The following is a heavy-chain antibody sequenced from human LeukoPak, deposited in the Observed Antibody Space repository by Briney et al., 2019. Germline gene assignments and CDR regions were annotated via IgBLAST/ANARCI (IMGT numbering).Heavy chain of an antibody. V-gene: IGHV4-61*09. Sequence: SETLSLTCTVSGGSISTGSYCWSWIRQPAGKGLEWIGHIHTSGNTNYNPSLKSRVTISVDTSKNQFSLKLSSVTAADTAVYYCARLWSTSCKGGSCPHQPNYWGQGTRVTVPS. CDR2: IHTSGNT. J-gene: IGHJ4*02. CDR3: ARLWSTSCKGGSCPHQPNY. CDR1: GGSISTGSYC. D-gene: IGHD2-15*01.